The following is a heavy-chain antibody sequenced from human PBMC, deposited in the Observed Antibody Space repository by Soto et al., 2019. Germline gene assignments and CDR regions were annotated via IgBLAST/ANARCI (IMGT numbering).Heavy chain of an antibody. Sequence: GESLKISCKGSGYSFTTYWIGWVRQMPGKGLEWMGIIYPGDSDTRYSPSFRGQVTISADKSISTAYLQWSSLKASDTAMYYCATGGYCSSTSCYNLFDYWGQGTLVTVSS. CDR3: ATGGYCSSTSCYNLFDY. J-gene: IGHJ4*02. V-gene: IGHV5-51*01. CDR1: GYSFTTYW. CDR2: IYPGDSDT. D-gene: IGHD2-2*02.